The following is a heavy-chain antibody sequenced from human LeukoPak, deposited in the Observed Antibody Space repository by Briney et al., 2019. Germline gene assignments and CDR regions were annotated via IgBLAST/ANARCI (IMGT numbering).Heavy chain of an antibody. CDR3: ARSTYCSSTSCYGDWFDP. J-gene: IGHJ5*02. Sequence: GESLKISCKGSGYSFTSYWIGWVRQMPGKGLEWMGIIYPGDSDTRYSPSFQGQVTISADKSISAAYLQWSSLKASDTAMYYCARSTYCSSTSCYGDWFDPWGQGTLVTVSS. D-gene: IGHD2-2*01. CDR1: GYSFTSYW. V-gene: IGHV5-51*01. CDR2: IYPGDSDT.